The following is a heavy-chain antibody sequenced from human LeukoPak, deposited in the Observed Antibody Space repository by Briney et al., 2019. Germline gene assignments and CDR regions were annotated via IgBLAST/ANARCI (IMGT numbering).Heavy chain of an antibody. Sequence: SETLSLTCTVSGVSISSSSYYWGWIRQPPGKGLEWIGSIYYSGSTYYNPSLKSRVTISVDTSKNQFSLMVRSVTAADTAVYYCGRSAGFVHFDHWGQGTLVTVTS. D-gene: IGHD3-16*01. V-gene: IGHV4-39*07. J-gene: IGHJ4*02. CDR2: IYYSGST. CDR3: GRSAGFVHFDH. CDR1: GVSISSSSYY.